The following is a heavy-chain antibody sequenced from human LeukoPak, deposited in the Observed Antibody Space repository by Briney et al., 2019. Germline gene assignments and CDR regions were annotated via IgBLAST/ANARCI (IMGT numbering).Heavy chain of an antibody. J-gene: IGHJ4*02. D-gene: IGHD1-1*01. Sequence: RPGGSLRLSCAASGFTFSSYWMSWVRQAPGRGLEWVANIKPDGSEKNYGDSVKGRFTISRDNAKNSLFLQMNSLTAEDTAVYYCVRNWNLDSWGQGTLVTVSS. V-gene: IGHV3-7*01. CDR2: IKPDGSEK. CDR3: VRNWNLDS. CDR1: GFTFSSYW.